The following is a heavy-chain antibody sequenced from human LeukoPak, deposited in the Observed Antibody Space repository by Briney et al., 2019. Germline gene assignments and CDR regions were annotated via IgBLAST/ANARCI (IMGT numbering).Heavy chain of an antibody. CDR2: MNPNSGNT. CDR3: ARLDFWSGYYPDY. CDR1: GYTLTSYD. D-gene: IGHD3-3*01. J-gene: IGHJ4*02. Sequence: ASVKVSCKASGYTLTSYDINWVRQATGQGLEWMGWMNPNSGNTGYAQKFQGRVTMTRNTSISTAYMELSSLRSEDTAVYYCARLDFWSGYYPDYWGQGTLVTVSS. V-gene: IGHV1-8*01.